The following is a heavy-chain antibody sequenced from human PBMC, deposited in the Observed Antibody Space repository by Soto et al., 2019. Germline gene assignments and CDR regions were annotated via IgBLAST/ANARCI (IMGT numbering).Heavy chain of an antibody. J-gene: IGHJ4*02. V-gene: IGHV4-59*08. CDR3: ASGYSGYDFYY. D-gene: IGHD5-12*01. CDR1: GGSISSYY. CDR2: IYYSGST. Sequence: PSETLSLTCTVSGGSISSYYWSWIRQPPGKGLKWIGYIYYSGSTNYNSSLKSRVTISVDTSKNQFSLKLSSVTAADTAVYYCASGYSGYDFYYWGQGTPVTVSS.